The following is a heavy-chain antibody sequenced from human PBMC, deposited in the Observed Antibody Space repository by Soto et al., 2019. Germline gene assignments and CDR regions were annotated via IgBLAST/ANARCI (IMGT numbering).Heavy chain of an antibody. J-gene: IGHJ6*02. D-gene: IGHD2-8*02. CDR2: IWYDGSNK. V-gene: IGHV3-33*01. Sequence: QVQLVESGGGVVQPGRSLRLSCAASGFTFSSYGMHWVRQAPGKGLEWVAVIWYDGSNKYYADSVKGRFTISRDNSKNTLYLQMNGLRAEDTAVYYCAREGIRGAGGHGMDVWGQGTTVTVSS. CDR1: GFTFSSYG. CDR3: AREGIRGAGGHGMDV.